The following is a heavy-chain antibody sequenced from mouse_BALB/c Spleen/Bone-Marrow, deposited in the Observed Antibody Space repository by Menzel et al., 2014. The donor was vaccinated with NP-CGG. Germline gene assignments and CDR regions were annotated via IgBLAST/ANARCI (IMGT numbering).Heavy chain of an antibody. V-gene: IGHV3-1*02. CDR2: IYYSGGS. CDR1: GYSITSCYS. D-gene: IGHD2-3*01. CDR3: ARHDGYFDY. Sequence: EVKLEESGPDLVKPSQSLSLTCTVTGYSITSCYSCHWIRPFPVNTLAWMGFIYYSGGSNYNPSLKSRVSISRDTSKNQFFLQLNSVTSEDAATFYCARHDGYFDYWGQGTTLTVSS. J-gene: IGHJ2*01.